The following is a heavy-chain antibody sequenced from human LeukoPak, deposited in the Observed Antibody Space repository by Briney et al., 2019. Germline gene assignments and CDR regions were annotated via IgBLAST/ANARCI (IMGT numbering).Heavy chain of an antibody. CDR2: IRYDGSNK. Sequence: PGGSLRLSCAASGFTFSSYGMHWVRQAPGKGLEWVAFIRYDGSNKYYADSVKGRFTISRDNSKNTLYLQMNSLRAEDTAVYYCAKVGTPLGYCSGGSCLFDYWGQGTLVTVSS. D-gene: IGHD2-15*01. CDR1: GFTFSSYG. J-gene: IGHJ4*02. V-gene: IGHV3-30*02. CDR3: AKVGTPLGYCSGGSCLFDY.